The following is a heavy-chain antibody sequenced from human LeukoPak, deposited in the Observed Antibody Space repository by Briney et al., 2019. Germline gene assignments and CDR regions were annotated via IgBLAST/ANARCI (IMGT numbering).Heavy chain of an antibody. CDR1: GYTFISYG. Sequence: ASVKVSCKASGYTFISYGISWVRQAPGQGLEWMGWISAYNGNTNYAQKLQGRVTMTTDTSTSTVYMELRSLRSDDTAVYYCARVRYDSSGYYYVGYWGQGTLVTVSS. CDR2: ISAYNGNT. J-gene: IGHJ4*02. V-gene: IGHV1-18*01. CDR3: ARVRYDSSGYYYVGY. D-gene: IGHD3-22*01.